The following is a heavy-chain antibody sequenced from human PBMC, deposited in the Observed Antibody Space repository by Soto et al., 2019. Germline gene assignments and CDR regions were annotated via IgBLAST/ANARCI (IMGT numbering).Heavy chain of an antibody. J-gene: IGHJ4*02. CDR2: ISGSGGST. Sequence: GGSLRLSCAASGFTFSSYAMSWVRQAPGKGLEWVSAISGSGGSTYYADSVKGRFTISRDNSKNTLYLQMNSLRAEETAVYYCAKDPRDGDYEGENYFDYWGQGTLVTVSS. CDR3: AKDPRDGDYEGENYFDY. CDR1: GFTFSSYA. V-gene: IGHV3-23*01. D-gene: IGHD4-17*01.